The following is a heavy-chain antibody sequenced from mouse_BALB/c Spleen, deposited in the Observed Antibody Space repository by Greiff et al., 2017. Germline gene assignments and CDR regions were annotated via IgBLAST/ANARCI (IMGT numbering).Heavy chain of an antibody. J-gene: IGHJ4*01. V-gene: IGHV5-6*01. D-gene: IGHD1-2*01. CDR1: GFTFSSYG. Sequence: EVQLVESGGDLVKPGGSLKLSCAASGFTFSSYGMSWVRQTPDKRLEWVATISSGGSYTYYPDSVKGRFTISRDNAKNTLYLQMSSLKSEDTAMYYCARHETTATYYYAMDYWGQGTSVTVSS. CDR2: ISSGGSYT. CDR3: ARHETTATYYYAMDY.